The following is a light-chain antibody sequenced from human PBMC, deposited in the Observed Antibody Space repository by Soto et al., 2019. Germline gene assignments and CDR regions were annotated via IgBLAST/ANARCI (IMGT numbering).Light chain of an antibody. CDR2: GAS. J-gene: IGKJ4*01. Sequence: EIVMTHSPVTLSVSPGERVTLSCRASQNVNINLAWYQQRPGQAPRVLIYGASNRASGIPDRFSGSGSGTDFTLTISSLEPDDVALYYCQQYKDWPPLTFGGGTRVEIK. V-gene: IGKV3D-15*01. CDR1: QNVNIN. CDR3: QQYKDWPPLT.